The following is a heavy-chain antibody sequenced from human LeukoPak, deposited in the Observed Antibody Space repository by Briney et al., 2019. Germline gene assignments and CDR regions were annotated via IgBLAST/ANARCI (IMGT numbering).Heavy chain of an antibody. J-gene: IGHJ4*01. V-gene: IGHV3-23*01. D-gene: IGHD6-19*01. CDR2: LSGSGITT. Sequence: GGSLRLSCAASGFTFSSYGMHWVRQAPGKGLEWVSTLSGSGITTYYADSVKGRFTISRGNSKNTLYLQMNSLRAEDTAVYYCAKGIYSSGWSYFDYWGHGTLVTVSS. CDR1: GFTFSSYG. CDR3: AKGIYSSGWSYFDY.